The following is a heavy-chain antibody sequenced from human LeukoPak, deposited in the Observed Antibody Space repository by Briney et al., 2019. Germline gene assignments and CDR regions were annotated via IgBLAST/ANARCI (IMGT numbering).Heavy chain of an antibody. J-gene: IGHJ4*02. CDR3: AKAAYGDSNYFDY. V-gene: IGHV3-23*01. D-gene: IGHD4-17*01. CDR1: GFIFNNNA. Sequence: GGSLRLSCAASGFIFNNNAMSWVRQAPGKGLEWVSAISGGGGSTYYTDSVKGRFTISRDNSKNTLYLQMNSLRAEDTAVYYCAKAAYGDSNYFDYWGQGTLVTVSS. CDR2: ISGGGGST.